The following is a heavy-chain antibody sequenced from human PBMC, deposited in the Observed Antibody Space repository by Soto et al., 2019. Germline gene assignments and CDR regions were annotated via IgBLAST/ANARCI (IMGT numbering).Heavy chain of an antibody. J-gene: IGHJ6*02. CDR3: ARPTYYYGSGSYWDSYYYYGMDV. CDR2: IDPSDSYT. Sequence: GESLKISCKGSGYSFTSYWISWVRQMPGKGLEWMGRIDPSDSYTNYSPSFQGHVTISADKSISTAYLQWSSLKASDTAMYYCARPTYYYGSGSYWDSYYYYGMDVWGQGTTVTVS. CDR1: GYSFTSYW. D-gene: IGHD3-10*01. V-gene: IGHV5-10-1*01.